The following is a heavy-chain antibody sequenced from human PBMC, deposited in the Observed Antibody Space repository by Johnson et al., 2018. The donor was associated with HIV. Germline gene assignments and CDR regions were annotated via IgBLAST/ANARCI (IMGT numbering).Heavy chain of an antibody. CDR3: ARDLAMIVVAYAFDI. CDR2: ISYDGSNK. J-gene: IGHJ3*02. V-gene: IGHV3-30-3*01. D-gene: IGHD3-22*01. Sequence: VQVVESGGGVVQPGRSLRLSCAASGFTFSSYAMHWVRQAPGKGLEWVAVISYDGSNKYYADSVKGQFTITRDNSKNTLYLQMNSLRAEDTAVYYCARDLAMIVVAYAFDIWGQGTMVTVSS. CDR1: GFTFSSYA.